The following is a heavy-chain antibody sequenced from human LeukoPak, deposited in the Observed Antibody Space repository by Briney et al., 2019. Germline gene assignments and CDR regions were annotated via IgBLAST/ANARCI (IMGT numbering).Heavy chain of an antibody. D-gene: IGHD6-19*01. CDR2: IVVGSGNT. Sequence: SVKVSCKASGFTFTTSAMQWVRQARGQRLEWIGWIVVGSGNTNYAQKFQERVTITRDMSTSTVFMELSSLRSEDTAIYYCASTKLGYSSGWHWGQGTLVTVSS. J-gene: IGHJ4*02. CDR1: GFTFTTSA. CDR3: ASTKLGYSSGWH. V-gene: IGHV1-58*02.